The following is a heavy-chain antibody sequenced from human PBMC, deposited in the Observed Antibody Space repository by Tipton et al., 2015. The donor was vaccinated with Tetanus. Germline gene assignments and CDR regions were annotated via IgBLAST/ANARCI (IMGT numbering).Heavy chain of an antibody. CDR1: GGSMSPYY. CDR2: IYYKGST. Sequence: LRLSCTISGGSMSPYYWGWLRQPPGKGLEWIGYIYYKGSTNYNPSLRSRVTISIDTSSNQFSLKLTSVTPADTAIYYCARGPSYSGAWYHYWGQGAMVTVSP. CDR3: ARGPSYSGAWYHY. J-gene: IGHJ4*02. V-gene: IGHV4-59*01. D-gene: IGHD6-19*01.